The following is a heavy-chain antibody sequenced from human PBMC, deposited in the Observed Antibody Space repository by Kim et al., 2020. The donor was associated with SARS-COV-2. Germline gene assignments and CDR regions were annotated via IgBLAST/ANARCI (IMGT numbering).Heavy chain of an antibody. CDR3: AKSPREVDY. D-gene: IGHD1-26*01. CDR1: GFTFSDRH. Sequence: GGSLRLSCAASGFTFSDRHMSWIRQAPGKGLEWISYISPSGSAAYTDSVKGRFIMSRDNAKKSVYLQMDSLRAEDTAVYYCAKSPREVDYWAQGTLVIVSS. CDR2: ISPSGSA. J-gene: IGHJ4*02. V-gene: IGHV3-11*04.